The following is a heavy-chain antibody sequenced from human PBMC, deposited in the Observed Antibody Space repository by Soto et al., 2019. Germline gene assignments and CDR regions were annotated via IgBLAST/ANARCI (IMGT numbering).Heavy chain of an antibody. CDR1: GFTFSDYH. J-gene: IGHJ4*02. CDR2: ISSSGSTI. CDR3: ARRHCSGRSCDWGFDY. Sequence: QVQLVESGGGLVKPGGSLRLSCAASGFTFSDYHMTWIRQAPGKGLEWVSYISSSGSTIYYADSVKGRFTVSRDNTKNSLYLQMNSLRAEDTAVYYCARRHCSGRSCDWGFDYWGQGTLVTVSS. V-gene: IGHV3-11*01. D-gene: IGHD2-15*01.